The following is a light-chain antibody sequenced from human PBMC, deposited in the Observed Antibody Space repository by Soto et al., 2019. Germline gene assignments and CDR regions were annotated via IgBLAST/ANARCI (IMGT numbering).Light chain of an antibody. J-gene: IGLJ1*01. CDR2: AVS. CDR1: SSDVGLYDY. Sequence: QSVLTQPASVSGSPGQSITISCTGTSSDVGLYDYVSWYQQHPGKAPQLMIYAVSNRPSGVSNRFSASKSGNTASLFISGLQAEDEADYYCSSYTSDNSYVFGSGTKAPS. V-gene: IGLV2-14*01. CDR3: SSYTSDNSYV.